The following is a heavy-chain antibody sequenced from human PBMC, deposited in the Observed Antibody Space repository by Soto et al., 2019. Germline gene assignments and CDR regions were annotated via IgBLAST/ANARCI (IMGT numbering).Heavy chain of an antibody. J-gene: IGHJ3*02. Sequence: ASVKVSCKASGYTFTSYDINWVRQATGQGLEWMGWMNPNSGNTGYAQKFQGRVTMTRNTSISTAYMELSSLRSEDTAVYYCATYDIEVVPAAILAFDIWGQGTMVTVSS. CDR2: MNPNSGNT. V-gene: IGHV1-8*02. CDR3: ATYDIEVVPAAILAFDI. CDR1: GYTFTSYD. D-gene: IGHD2-2*02.